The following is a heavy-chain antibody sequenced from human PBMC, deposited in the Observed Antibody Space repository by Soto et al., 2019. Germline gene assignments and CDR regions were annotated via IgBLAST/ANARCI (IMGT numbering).Heavy chain of an antibody. CDR2: ISSTTNYI. CDR1: GFTFTRYS. Sequence: GESLKISCAASGFTFTRYSMNWVRQAPGKGLEWVSSISSTTNYIYYGDSMKGRFTISRDNAKDSLYLEMNSLRAEDTAVYYCARESEDLTSNFDYWGQGTLVTVSS. CDR3: ARESEDLTSNFDY. V-gene: IGHV3-21*06. J-gene: IGHJ4*02.